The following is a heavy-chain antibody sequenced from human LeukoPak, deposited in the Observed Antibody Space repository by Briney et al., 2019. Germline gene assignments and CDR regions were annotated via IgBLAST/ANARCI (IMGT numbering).Heavy chain of an antibody. CDR1: GGSISSYY. Sequence: PSETPSLTCTVSGGSISSYYWSWIRQPAGEGLEWIGRIYTSGITNYNPSLKSRVTMSVDTSKNQFSLKLSSVTAADTAVYYCARSLRRYSGYDFDYWGQGTLVTVSS. CDR3: ARSLRRYSGYDFDY. V-gene: IGHV4-4*07. CDR2: IYTSGIT. D-gene: IGHD5-12*01. J-gene: IGHJ4*02.